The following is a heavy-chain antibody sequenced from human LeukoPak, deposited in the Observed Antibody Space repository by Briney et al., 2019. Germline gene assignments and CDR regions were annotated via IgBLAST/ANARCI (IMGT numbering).Heavy chain of an antibody. V-gene: IGHV4-34*01. Sequence: KPSETLSLTCAVYGGSFSGYYWSWIRQPPGKGLEWIGEINHSGSTNYNPSLKSRVTISVDTSKNQFSLKLSSATAADTAVYYRARARGSYFSFWFDPWGQGTLVTVSS. CDR1: GGSFSGYY. CDR3: ARARGSYFSFWFDP. J-gene: IGHJ5*02. CDR2: INHSGST. D-gene: IGHD1-26*01.